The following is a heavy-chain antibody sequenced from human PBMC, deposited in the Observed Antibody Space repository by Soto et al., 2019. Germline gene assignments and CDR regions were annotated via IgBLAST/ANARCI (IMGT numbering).Heavy chain of an antibody. CDR1: GFTFGDYA. V-gene: IGHV3-49*03. Sequence: GGSLRLSCTASGFTFGDYAMSWFRQAPGKGLEWVGFIRSKAYGGTTEYAASVKGRFTISRDDSKSIAYLQMNSLKTEDTAVYYCTRFPVSTAAYCGGDCYSVSSDYFDYWGQGTLVTVSS. CDR2: IRSKAYGGTT. CDR3: TRFPVSTAAYCGGDCYSVSSDYFDY. D-gene: IGHD2-21*02. J-gene: IGHJ4*02.